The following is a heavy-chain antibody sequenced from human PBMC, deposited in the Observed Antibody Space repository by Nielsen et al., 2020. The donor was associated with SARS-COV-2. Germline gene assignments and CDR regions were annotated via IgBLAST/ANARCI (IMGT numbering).Heavy chain of an antibody. D-gene: IGHD1-14*01. CDR3: ARAGYKNNWFDP. Sequence: SVKVSCKASGGTFSSYAISWVRQAPGQGLEWMGRIIPILGIANYAQKFQGRVTITADKSTSTAYMELSSLRSEDTAVYYCARAGYKNNWFDPWGQGTLVTVSS. J-gene: IGHJ5*02. CDR1: GGTFSSYA. CDR2: IIPILGIA. V-gene: IGHV1-69*04.